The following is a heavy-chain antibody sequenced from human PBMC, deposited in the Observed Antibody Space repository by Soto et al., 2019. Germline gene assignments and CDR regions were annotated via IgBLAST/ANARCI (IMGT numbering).Heavy chain of an antibody. Sequence: ASVKVSCKASGYTFTGYYMHWVRQAPGQGLEWMGWINPNSGGTNYAQKFQGWVTMTRDTSISTAYMELSRLRSDDTAVYYCAREDSIIIPAVSDFWGQGTLVTVSS. CDR1: GYTFTGYY. D-gene: IGHD2-2*01. V-gene: IGHV1-2*04. CDR2: INPNSGGT. J-gene: IGHJ4*02. CDR3: AREDSIIIPAVSDF.